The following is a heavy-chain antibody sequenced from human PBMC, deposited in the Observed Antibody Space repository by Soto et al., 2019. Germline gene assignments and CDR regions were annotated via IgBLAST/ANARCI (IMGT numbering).Heavy chain of an antibody. V-gene: IGHV4-31*09. CDR1: GGSISSGGYY. Sequence: SETLSLTCTVSGGSISSGGYYWSWIRQHPGKGLEWIGYIYYSGSTYYNPSLKSRVTISVDKSKNQFSLKLTSVTDADTAVYYCASSKEFSSRADYWGQGTLVTVSS. J-gene: IGHJ4*02. CDR2: IYYSGST. CDR3: ASSKEFSSRADY. D-gene: IGHD6-13*01.